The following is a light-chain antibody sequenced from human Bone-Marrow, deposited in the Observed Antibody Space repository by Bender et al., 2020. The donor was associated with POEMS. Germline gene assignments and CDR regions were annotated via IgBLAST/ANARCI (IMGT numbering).Light chain of an antibody. Sequence: QSALTQPASVSGSPGQSIAISCTGSSSDIGGYNYVSWYQLHPGKAPKLMIYDVTNRPSGVSNRFSGSKSGNTASLTVSGLQAEDEAVYYCTSYAGTSYAGSNNNALFGGGTKLTVL. J-gene: IGLJ2*01. CDR1: SSDIGGYNY. V-gene: IGLV2-14*03. CDR2: DVT. CDR3: TSYAGTSYAGSNNNAL.